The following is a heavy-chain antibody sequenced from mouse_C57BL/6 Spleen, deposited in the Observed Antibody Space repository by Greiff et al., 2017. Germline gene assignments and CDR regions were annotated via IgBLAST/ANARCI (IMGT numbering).Heavy chain of an antibody. CDR1: GFSFNTYA. CDR2: IRSKSNNYAT. Sequence: DVKLVESGGGLVQPKGSLKLSCAASGFSFNTYAMNWVRQAPGKGLEWVARIRSKSNNYATSYADSVKDRFTISRDDSESMLYLQMNNLKTEDTAMYYCGRHGGDGNPNYYAMDYWGQGTSVTVSS. V-gene: IGHV10-1*01. J-gene: IGHJ4*01. CDR3: GRHGGDGNPNYYAMDY. D-gene: IGHD2-1*01.